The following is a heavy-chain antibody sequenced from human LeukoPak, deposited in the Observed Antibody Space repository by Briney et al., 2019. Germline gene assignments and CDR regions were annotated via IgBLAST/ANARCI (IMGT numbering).Heavy chain of an antibody. CDR3: AKEKTYDFWSGFYPFDY. CDR2: ISDSGGST. V-gene: IGHV3-23*01. CDR1: GFTFIRYA. D-gene: IGHD3-3*01. Sequence: GGSLRLSCADSGFTFIRYAMSWVRQAPGKGLEWVSGISDSGGSTYYADSVKGRFTISRDNSKKTLYLQMNGLRAEDTAVYYCAKEKTYDFWSGFYPFDYWGQGTLVTVSS. J-gene: IGHJ4*02.